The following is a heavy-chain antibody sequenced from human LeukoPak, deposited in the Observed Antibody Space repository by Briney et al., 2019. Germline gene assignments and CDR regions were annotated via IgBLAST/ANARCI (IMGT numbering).Heavy chain of an antibody. CDR1: SGSISTSNYY. Sequence: SETLSLTCTVSSGSISTSNYYWGWIRHPPGTGLDWIGNMYYSGSTYYNPSLKSRVTISLDTSKNQFSLKLTSVTAADTAVYYCASVRRGFGESSKYYAYYYMGVWGKGTTVTISS. V-gene: IGHV4-39*01. CDR3: ASVRRGFGESSKYYAYYYMGV. CDR2: MYYSGST. J-gene: IGHJ6*03. D-gene: IGHD3-10*01.